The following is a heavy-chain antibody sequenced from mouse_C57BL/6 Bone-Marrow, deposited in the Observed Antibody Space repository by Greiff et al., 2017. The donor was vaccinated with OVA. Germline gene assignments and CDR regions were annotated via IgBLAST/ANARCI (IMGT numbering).Heavy chain of an antibody. CDR2: INPSNGGT. CDR1: GYTFTSYW. Sequence: VKLKQPGTELVKPGASVKLSCKASGYTFTSYWMHWVKQRPGQGLEWIGNINPSNGGTNYNEKFKSKATLTVDKSSSTAYMQLSSLTSEDSAVYYCARGGHGSSCPDYWGQGTTLTVSS. D-gene: IGHD1-1*01. J-gene: IGHJ2*01. CDR3: ARGGHGSSCPDY. V-gene: IGHV1-53*01.